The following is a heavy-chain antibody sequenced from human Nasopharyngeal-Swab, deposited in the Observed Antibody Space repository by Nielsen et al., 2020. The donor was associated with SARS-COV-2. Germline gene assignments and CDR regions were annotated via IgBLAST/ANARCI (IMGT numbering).Heavy chain of an antibody. Sequence: SETLSLTFAVSGDSISSSNWWSWVRQPPGKGLEWLGEIYHSGSTNYNPSLKSRVTISVEKSKNQFSLKLSSVTAADTAVYYCAKVLWFGELYYWGQGTLVTVSS. CDR1: GDSISSSNW. CDR2: IYHSGST. D-gene: IGHD3-10*01. V-gene: IGHV4-4*02. CDR3: AKVLWFGELYY. J-gene: IGHJ4*02.